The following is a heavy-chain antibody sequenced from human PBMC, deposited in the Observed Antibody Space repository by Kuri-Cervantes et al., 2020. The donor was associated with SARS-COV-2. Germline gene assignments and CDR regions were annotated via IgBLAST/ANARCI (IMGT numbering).Heavy chain of an antibody. D-gene: IGHD5/OR15-5a*01. CDR1: GFTFSSYS. J-gene: IGHJ4*02. CDR2: ISSSSSYI. CDR3: ARGGSTISLDY. V-gene: IGHV3-21*01. Sequence: GESLKISCAASGFTFSSYSMNCVRQAPGKGLEWVSSISSSSSYIYYADSVKGRFTISRDNAKNSLYLQMNSLRAEDTAVYYCARGGSTISLDYWGQGTLVTVSS.